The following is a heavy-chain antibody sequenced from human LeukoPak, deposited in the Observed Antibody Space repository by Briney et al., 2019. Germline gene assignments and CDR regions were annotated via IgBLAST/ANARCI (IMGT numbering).Heavy chain of an antibody. CDR3: ARGGYQFDY. V-gene: IGHV4-38-2*01. Sequence: SEALSLTCAVSGYSISSGYYWGWIRQPPGKGLEWIGSIYHSGSTYYNPSLKSRVTISVDTSKNQFSLKLSSVTAADTAVYYCARGGYQFDYWGQGTLVTVSS. D-gene: IGHD3-16*01. CDR1: GYSISSGYY. CDR2: IYHSGST. J-gene: IGHJ4*02.